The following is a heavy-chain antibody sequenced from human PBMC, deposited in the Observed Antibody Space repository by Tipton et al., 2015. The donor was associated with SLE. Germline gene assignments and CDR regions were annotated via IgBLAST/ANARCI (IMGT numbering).Heavy chain of an antibody. D-gene: IGHD3-22*01. V-gene: IGHV4-30-4*01. CDR2: IYYSGST. J-gene: IGHJ4*02. CDR3: ARGPDSSGYYSDSPRFDC. Sequence: TLSLTCTVSGGSIRSGDHYWSWIRQPPGKGLEWIGYIYYSGSTYYNPSLKSRVSISVDTSRNQISLRLSSVTAADTAVYFCARGPDSSGYYSDSPRFDCWGQGTLVTVSS. CDR1: GGSIRSGDHY.